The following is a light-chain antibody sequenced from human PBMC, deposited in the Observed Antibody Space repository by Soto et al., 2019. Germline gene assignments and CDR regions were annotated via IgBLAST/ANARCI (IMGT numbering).Light chain of an antibody. CDR3: QHYNDWPPTWT. V-gene: IGKV3-15*01. CDR2: GAS. CDR1: QSVSSK. J-gene: IGKJ1*01. Sequence: EIVMTQSPATLSVSPGERATLSCRASQSVSSKLAWYQQKPGQAPRVLIFGASTRATGIPARFSGSGSGTEFTLTLSSLQSEDFAVYYCQHYNDWPPTWTFGQGTSVEIK.